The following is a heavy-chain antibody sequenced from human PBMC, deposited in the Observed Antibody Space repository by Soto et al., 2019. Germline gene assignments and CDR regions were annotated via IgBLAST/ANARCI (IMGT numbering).Heavy chain of an antibody. CDR3: ERDMSYYYDSSGYYYAAENWFDP. J-gene: IGHJ5*02. CDR2: SYYSRST. Sequence: QVQLQESGPGLVKPSQTLSLTCTVSGGSISSGGYYWSWIRQHPGKGLEWIGYSYYSRSTYYNPSLKCRVTKSVDTSKIQFSLRMSSVTAADTAVYYCERDMSYYYDSSGYYYAAENWFDPWGHGTLVTVSS. CDR1: GGSISSGGYY. D-gene: IGHD3-22*01. V-gene: IGHV4-31*03.